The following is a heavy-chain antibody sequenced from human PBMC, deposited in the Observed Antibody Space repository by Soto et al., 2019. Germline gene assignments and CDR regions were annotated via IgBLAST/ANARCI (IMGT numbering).Heavy chain of an antibody. CDR2: IYHAASV. CDR3: ARTFDYYGMDV. J-gene: IGHJ6*02. Sequence: SETLSLTCAVSGYSIASGYYWAWIRQSPGKGLEWIGSIYHAASVYYNPSLNGRVALSMDTSKNHFSLKLTSVTAADTAVYYCARTFDYYGMDVWGQGTTVSVSS. V-gene: IGHV4-38-2*01. CDR1: GYSIASGYY.